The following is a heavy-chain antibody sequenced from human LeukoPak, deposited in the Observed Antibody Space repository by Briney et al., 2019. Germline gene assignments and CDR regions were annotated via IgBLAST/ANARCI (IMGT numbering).Heavy chain of an antibody. CDR2: INTNGSPT. V-gene: IGHV3-74*01. CDR3: AGDLISGSGSLGY. CDR1: GFTFSSYW. D-gene: IGHD3-10*01. J-gene: IGHJ4*02. Sequence: GGSLRLSCAASGFTFSSYWMRWVRQAPGKGLVWVSRINTNGSPTQYADSVKGRFTISRDNAKNTLYLQMNSLRAEDTAVYYCAGDLISGSGSLGYWGQGTLVTVSS.